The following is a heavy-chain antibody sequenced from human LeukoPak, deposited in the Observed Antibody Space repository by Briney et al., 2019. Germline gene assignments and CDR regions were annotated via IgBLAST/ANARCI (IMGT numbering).Heavy chain of an antibody. V-gene: IGHV3-23*01. Sequence: GGSLRLSCAASGFTFSSYAMSWVRQAPGKGLEWVSGIGATGVSTFYGDSVKGRFTMSRDNSMNTLYLRMDSLRAEDTAVYYCAKDQGGYSAYGHLDYWGQGTLVTVSS. D-gene: IGHD5-12*01. CDR2: IGATGVST. J-gene: IGHJ4*02. CDR1: GFTFSSYA. CDR3: AKDQGGYSAYGHLDY.